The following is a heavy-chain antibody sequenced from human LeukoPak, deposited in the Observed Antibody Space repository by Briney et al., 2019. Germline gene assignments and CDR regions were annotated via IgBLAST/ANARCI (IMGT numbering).Heavy chain of an antibody. CDR3: TRRLDD. J-gene: IGHJ4*02. Sequence: GGPLRLSSAASGFSFNSDWMDWVRQAPGKGLEWVANIKHDESEKNYLDSVKGRFTISRDNAQNSLYLQMNGLRVEDTAVYYCTRRLDDWGQGTLVTVSS. V-gene: IGHV3-7*01. CDR1: GFSFNSDW. D-gene: IGHD3-16*01. CDR2: IKHDESEK.